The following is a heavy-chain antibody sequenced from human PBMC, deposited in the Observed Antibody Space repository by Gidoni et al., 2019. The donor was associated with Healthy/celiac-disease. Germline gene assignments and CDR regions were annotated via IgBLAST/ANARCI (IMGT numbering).Heavy chain of an antibody. J-gene: IGHJ3*02. CDR1: GGSFSGYY. CDR2: INHSGST. V-gene: IGHV4-34*01. CDR3: ARRRRRAPHATYYYDSSGYYKDAFDI. Sequence: QVQLQQWCAGLLKPSETLSLPCAVYGGSFSGYYWSWIRQPPGKGLEWIGEINHSGSTNYNPSLKSRVTISVDTSKNQFSLKLSSVTAADTAVYYCARRRRRAPHATYYYDSSGYYKDAFDIWGQGTMVTVSS. D-gene: IGHD3-22*01.